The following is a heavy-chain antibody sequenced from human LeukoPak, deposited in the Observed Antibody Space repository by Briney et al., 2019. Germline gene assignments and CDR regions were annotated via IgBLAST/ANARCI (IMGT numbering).Heavy chain of an antibody. CDR1: GYTFSAYG. D-gene: IGHD3-22*01. CDR2: ISTYNGNR. J-gene: IGHJ4*02. CDR3: VRSDNSGDYPRTLDY. V-gene: IGHV1-18*01. Sequence: ASVKVSCKASGYTFSAYGFSMVRQAPGQGLEWMGWISTYNGNRNYAQKFQGRVTMTTYTSTSTAYMELRSLRSDDTAMYYCVRSDNSGDYPRTLDYWGQGTLVTVSS.